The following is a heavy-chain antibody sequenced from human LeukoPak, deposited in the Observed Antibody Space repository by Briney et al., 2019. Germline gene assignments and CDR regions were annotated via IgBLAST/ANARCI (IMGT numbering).Heavy chain of an antibody. J-gene: IGHJ4*02. CDR2: IYYSGST. CDR3: ARQDFDWMDLTYYFDS. D-gene: IGHD3-9*01. V-gene: IGHV4-59*08. Sequence: SETLSLTCTVSGGSISSYYWSWIRQPPGKRLEWIGYIYYSGSTNYNPSLKSRVTISVDTSKNQFSLKLSSVTAADTAVYYCARQDFDWMDLTYYFDSWGQGTLVTVSS. CDR1: GGSISSYY.